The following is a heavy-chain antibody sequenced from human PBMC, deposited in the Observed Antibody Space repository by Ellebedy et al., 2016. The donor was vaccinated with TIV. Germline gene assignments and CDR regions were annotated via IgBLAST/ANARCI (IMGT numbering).Heavy chain of an antibody. CDR2: ISSSSSYI. CDR1: GFTFSSYW. J-gene: IGHJ4*02. CDR3: ARDTTQWLVIGYFDY. Sequence: PGGSLRLSCVASGFTFSSYWMNWVRQAPGKGLEWVSSISSSSSYIYFADSVKGRFTISSDNAKNSLYLQMNSLRAEDTAVYYCARDTTQWLVIGYFDYWGQGTLVTVSS. V-gene: IGHV3-21*01. D-gene: IGHD6-19*01.